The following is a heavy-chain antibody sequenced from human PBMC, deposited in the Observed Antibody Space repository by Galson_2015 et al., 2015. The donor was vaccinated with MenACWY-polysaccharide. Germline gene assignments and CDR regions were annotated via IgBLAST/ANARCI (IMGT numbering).Heavy chain of an antibody. V-gene: IGHV4-59*01. Sequence: SETLSLTCTVSGGSISSYYWSWIRQPPGKGLGWIGYIYYSGSTNYNPSLKSRVTISVDTSKNQFSLKLSSVTAADTAVYYCARDYYGDYGNWFDPWGQGTLVTVSS. CDR2: IYYSGST. CDR1: GGSISSYY. CDR3: ARDYYGDYGNWFDP. D-gene: IGHD4-17*01. J-gene: IGHJ5*02.